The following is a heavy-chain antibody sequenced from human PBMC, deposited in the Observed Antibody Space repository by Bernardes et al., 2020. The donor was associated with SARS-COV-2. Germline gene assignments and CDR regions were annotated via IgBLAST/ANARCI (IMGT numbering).Heavy chain of an antibody. D-gene: IGHD1-20*01. V-gene: IGHV1-3*01. Sequence: ASVKVACKASGYTFTSYIIHWVRQAPGQRLKWMGWINVGNGNTKYSQKFQGRVTITRDTSASTAYMELSSLRSEDTAVYYCARDGKGIDYYYYGMDVWGQGTTVTVSS. CDR2: INVGNGNT. J-gene: IGHJ6*02. CDR1: GYTFTSYI. CDR3: ARDGKGIDYYYYGMDV.